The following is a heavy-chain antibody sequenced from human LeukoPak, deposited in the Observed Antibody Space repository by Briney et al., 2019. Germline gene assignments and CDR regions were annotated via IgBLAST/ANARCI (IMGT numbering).Heavy chain of an antibody. Sequence: GGSLRLSCAASGFTLTNYWMSWVRQAPGKGLEWVANIKEDGIEKHYVDSVRGRFTISRDNAKNSLNLQMNSLRAEDTAVYYCARERWGDAFDIWGQGKLVTVSS. J-gene: IGHJ3*02. CDR3: ARERWGDAFDI. CDR2: IKEDGIEK. D-gene: IGHD3-16*01. V-gene: IGHV3-7*01. CDR1: GFTLTNYW.